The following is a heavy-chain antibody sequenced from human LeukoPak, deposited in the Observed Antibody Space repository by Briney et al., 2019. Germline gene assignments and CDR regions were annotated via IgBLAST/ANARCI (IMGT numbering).Heavy chain of an antibody. Sequence: GGSLRLSCAASGFTFSDHYMDWVRQAPGKGLEWVGRTRNKANSYTTEYAASVKGRFTISRDDSKNSLYLQMNSLKTEDTAVYYCARDLRYNWNYFPMSSDAFDIWGQGTMVTVSS. D-gene: IGHD1-7*01. V-gene: IGHV3-72*01. J-gene: IGHJ3*02. CDR3: ARDLRYNWNYFPMSSDAFDI. CDR2: TRNKANSYTT. CDR1: GFTFSDHY.